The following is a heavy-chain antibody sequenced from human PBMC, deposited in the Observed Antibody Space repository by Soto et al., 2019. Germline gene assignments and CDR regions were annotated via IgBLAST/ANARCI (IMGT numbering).Heavy chain of an antibody. J-gene: IGHJ4*02. V-gene: IGHV2-5*02. CDR3: AHKGGGDRILDY. CDR1: GFSLSTRGVG. CDR2: IYWDGYK. D-gene: IGHD3-16*01. Sequence: QITLKESGPTLVKPTQTLTLTCTFSGFSLSTRGVGVGWIRQPPGKALEWLALIYWDGYKHYSPSLESRLTIPEDPSKNPGVLTMTNMDPVDTATYYCAHKGGGDRILDYWGQGTLVTVSS.